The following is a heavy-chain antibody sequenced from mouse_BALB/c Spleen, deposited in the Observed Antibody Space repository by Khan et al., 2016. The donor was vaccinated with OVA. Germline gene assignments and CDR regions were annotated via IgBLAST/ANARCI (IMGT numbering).Heavy chain of an antibody. CDR2: IFPGDDST. V-gene: IGHV1-85*01. J-gene: IGHJ4*01. Sequence: VQLQESGTELVKPGASVKLSCKASGYTFTSYDINWVRQRPEQGLEWSGWIFPGDDSTKYNEKFKGKATLTTDKSSSTAYMQLSRLTSEDSAVYFCARRMGSLEYWGPRTS. D-gene: IGHD2-3*01. CDR3: ARRMGSLEY. CDR1: GYTFTSYD.